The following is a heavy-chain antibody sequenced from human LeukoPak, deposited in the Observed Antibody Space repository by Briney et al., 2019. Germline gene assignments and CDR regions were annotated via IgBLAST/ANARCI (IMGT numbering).Heavy chain of an antibody. V-gene: IGHV4-38-2*02. Sequence: SETLSLTCTVSVYSITSGYFWGWIRQPPGKGLEWIGSIYHSGSTSYNPSLKSRLTISVDTTKNQFSLKLNFVTAADTVMYYCARMFRSSWYINWFDPWGQGTLVTVSS. CDR2: IYHSGST. J-gene: IGHJ5*02. CDR1: VYSITSGYF. CDR3: ARMFRSSWYINWFDP. D-gene: IGHD6-13*01.